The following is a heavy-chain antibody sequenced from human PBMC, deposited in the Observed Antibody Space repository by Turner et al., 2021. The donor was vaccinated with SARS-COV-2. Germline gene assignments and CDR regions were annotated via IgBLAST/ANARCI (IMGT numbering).Heavy chain of an antibody. CDR2: SSSSSSYI. J-gene: IGHJ4*02. D-gene: IGHD3-3*01. Sequence: EVQLVESGGGLVKPGGSLRLSCAASGFTFSSYSMNWVRQAPGKGLEWVSSSSSSSSYIYYADSVKGRFTISRDNAKNSLYLQMNSLRAEDTAVYYCARGTYYDFWSGYYGVYFDYWGQGTLVTVSS. V-gene: IGHV3-21*01. CDR3: ARGTYYDFWSGYYGVYFDY. CDR1: GFTFSSYS.